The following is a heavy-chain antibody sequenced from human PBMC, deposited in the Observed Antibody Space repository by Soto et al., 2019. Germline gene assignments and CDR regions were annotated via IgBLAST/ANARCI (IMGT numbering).Heavy chain of an antibody. CDR3: ARHMHAGLTQYYGP. Sequence: SETLSLTCVVSGGSTTSYHWSWMRQFTGTRLESIAYTPYTGNTDCNPSRKGRVSISTATSTNRSSHNLTSMTAGDTAVSYCARHMHAGLTQYYGPWGQGTLVTVSS. CDR2: TPYTGNT. CDR1: GGSTTSYH. V-gene: IGHV4-59*08. J-gene: IGHJ5*02. D-gene: IGHD4-17*01.